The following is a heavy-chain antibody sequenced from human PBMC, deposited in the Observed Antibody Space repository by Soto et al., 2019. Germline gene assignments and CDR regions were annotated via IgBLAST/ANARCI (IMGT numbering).Heavy chain of an antibody. CDR1: RLTFDDYS. V-gene: IGHV3-20*03. CDR2: INWNGGST. Sequence: PGWSLRPSSAASRLTFDDYSMSAVLQAPGKGLEWVSGINWNGGSTGYADSVKGRFTISRDNAKNSLYLQMNSLRAEDTALYYCARTYYYDSSGYGPGPFDYWGQGP. CDR3: ARTYYYDSSGYGPGPFDY. D-gene: IGHD3-22*01. J-gene: IGHJ4*02.